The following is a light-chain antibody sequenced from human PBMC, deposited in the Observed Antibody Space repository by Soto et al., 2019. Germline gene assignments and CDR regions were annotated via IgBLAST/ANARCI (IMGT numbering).Light chain of an antibody. Sequence: DIVMTQTPLSLPVTPGKPASSSCRSSQSLLNSDDGNTYLDWYLQMPGQSPQLLIYTLSFRASGCPDRFSGSGSGSYFTLKISTVEAEDVGVYYCMQRIECPWTFGQGTKVVIK. V-gene: IGKV2-40*01. CDR3: MQRIECPWT. J-gene: IGKJ1*01. CDR2: TLS. CDR1: QSLLNSDDGNTY.